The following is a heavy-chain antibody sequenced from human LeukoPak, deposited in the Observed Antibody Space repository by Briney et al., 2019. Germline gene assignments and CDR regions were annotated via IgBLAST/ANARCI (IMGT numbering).Heavy chain of an antibody. J-gene: IGHJ4*02. D-gene: IGHD2-8*02. Sequence: EPSETLSLTCSVSGGSMNSGDDCWSWVRQPPGKGLEWIGYIYHSGSAYYSPSLKSRVTISVDTSKNQFSLKLSSVTAADTAVYYCARGARGVLDYWGQGTLVTVSS. CDR1: GGSMNSGDDC. CDR3: ARGARGVLDY. CDR2: IYHSGSA. V-gene: IGHV4-30-4*02.